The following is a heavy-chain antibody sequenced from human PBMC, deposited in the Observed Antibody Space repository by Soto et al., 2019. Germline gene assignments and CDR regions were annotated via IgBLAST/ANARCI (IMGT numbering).Heavy chain of an antibody. J-gene: IGHJ4*02. D-gene: IGHD2-21*01. Sequence: GGSLRLSCAASGFTSSNYGIHWVRQAPGNGLEWVAVISRDGSVRYYADSVKGRFTISRDNSKNTLYLQVNNLRPEDTAVYYCAKEYCGGHCSSDYFDYWGQGTLVTVSS. V-gene: IGHV3-30*18. CDR3: AKEYCGGHCSSDYFDY. CDR2: ISRDGSVR. CDR1: GFTSSNYG.